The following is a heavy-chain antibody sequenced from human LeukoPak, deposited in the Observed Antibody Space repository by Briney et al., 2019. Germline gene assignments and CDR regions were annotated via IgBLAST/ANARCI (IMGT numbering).Heavy chain of an antibody. CDR1: GDSVSSNSAA. J-gene: IGHJ4*02. V-gene: IGHV6-1*01. Sequence: SQTLSLTCAISGDSVSSNSAAWNWIRQSPSRGLEWLGRTYYRSKWYNDYAVSVKTRITINPDTSKNQFSLQLNSVTPDDTAVYYCARGGGPKQQLTAYSSDYWGQGTLVTVSS. CDR3: ARGGGPKQQLTAYSSDY. CDR2: TYYRSKWYN. D-gene: IGHD6-13*01.